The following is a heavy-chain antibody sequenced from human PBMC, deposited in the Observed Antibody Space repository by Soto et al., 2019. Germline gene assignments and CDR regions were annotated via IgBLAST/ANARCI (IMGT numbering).Heavy chain of an antibody. CDR2: IKSKTDGGTT. V-gene: IGHV3-15*01. CDR1: GFTFSNAW. J-gene: IGHJ6*02. D-gene: IGHD2-15*01. CDR3: TTPTRYCSGGSCYSRRGYYYYYGMDV. Sequence: ESLQLSCAASGFTFSNAWMSWVRQAPGKGLEWVGRIKSKTDGGTTDYAAPVKGRFTISRDDSKNTLYLQMNSLKTEDTAVYYCTTPTRYCSGGSCYSRRGYYYYYGMDVWGQGTTVTVSS.